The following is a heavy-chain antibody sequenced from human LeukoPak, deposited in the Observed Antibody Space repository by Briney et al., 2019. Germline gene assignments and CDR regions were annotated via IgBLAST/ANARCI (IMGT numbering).Heavy chain of an antibody. CDR2: IYYSGST. J-gene: IGHJ4*02. CDR3: ASVGGATNYVVDY. V-gene: IGHV4-39*07. CDR1: GGSISSSSYY. D-gene: IGHD1-26*01. Sequence: PSEILSLTCTVSGGSISSSSYYWGWIRQPPGKGLEWIGSIYYSGSTYYNPSLKSRVTISVDTSKNQFSLKLSSVAAADTAVYYCASVGGATNYVVDYWGQGTLVTVSS.